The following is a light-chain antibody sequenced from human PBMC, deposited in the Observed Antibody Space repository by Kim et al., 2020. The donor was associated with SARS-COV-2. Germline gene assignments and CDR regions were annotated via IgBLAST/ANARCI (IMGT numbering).Light chain of an antibody. CDR2: NVD. V-gene: IGLV2-14*03. Sequence: GQSIHISCIGSNSDIVGYDHVSWHQQHPDKAPKLMIYNVDNRPSGVSYRFSGSKSGDTASLTISGLQAEDEADYYCSSYTSSGTDVFGTGTKVTVL. CDR1: NSDIVGYDH. CDR3: SSYTSSGTDV. J-gene: IGLJ1*01.